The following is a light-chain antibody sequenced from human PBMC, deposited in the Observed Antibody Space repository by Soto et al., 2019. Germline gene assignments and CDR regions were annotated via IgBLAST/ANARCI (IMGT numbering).Light chain of an antibody. CDR3: SSYAGSNNLYV. CDR2: EVS. J-gene: IGLJ2*01. V-gene: IGLV2-8*01. Sequence: QSALTHPPSASGSPGQSVTISCTGTSSDVGGYNYVSGYQQHPGKAPKLMIYEVSKRPSGVPDRFSGSKSGNTASLTVSGLQAEDEADYYCSSYAGSNNLYVFGGGTELTVL. CDR1: SSDVGGYNY.